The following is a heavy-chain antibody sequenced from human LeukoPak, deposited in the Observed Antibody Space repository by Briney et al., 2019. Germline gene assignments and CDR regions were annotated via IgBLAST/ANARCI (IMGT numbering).Heavy chain of an antibody. V-gene: IGHV3-53*01. D-gene: IGHD4-17*01. CDR3: ARDYGDYYFDY. Sequence: PGGSLRLSCAASGFTFSSNYMTWVRQAPGKGLEWVSVIYSGGSTYYADSVKGRFTISRDNSKNTLYLQMNSLRAEDTAVYYCARDYGDYYFDYWGQGTLVTVSS. CDR1: GFTFSSNY. J-gene: IGHJ4*02. CDR2: IYSGGST.